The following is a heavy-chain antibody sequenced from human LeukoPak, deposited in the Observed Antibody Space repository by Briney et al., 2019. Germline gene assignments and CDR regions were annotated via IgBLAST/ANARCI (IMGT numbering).Heavy chain of an antibody. D-gene: IGHD2/OR15-2a*01. CDR1: GGSISSYY. V-gene: IGHV4-59*01. J-gene: IGHJ4*02. CDR2: IYYSGST. Sequence: PSETLSLTCTVSGGSISSYYWSWIRQPPGKGLEWIGYIYYSGSTNYNPSLKSRVTISVDTSKNQFSLKLSSVTAADTAVYYCAKNEKASFDYWGQGTLVTVSS. CDR3: AKNEKASFDY.